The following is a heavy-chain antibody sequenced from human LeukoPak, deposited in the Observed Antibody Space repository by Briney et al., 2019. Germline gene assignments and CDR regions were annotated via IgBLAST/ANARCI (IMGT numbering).Heavy chain of an antibody. V-gene: IGHV3-23*01. D-gene: IGHD6-13*01. J-gene: IGHJ4*02. CDR3: ARGPLIAAAGTW. CDR2: ISGSGDST. Sequence: PGGSLRLSCAASGFTFSSFALSWVRQAPGKGLEWVSSISGSGDSTYYMESVKGRFTISRDNSENTLYLQMNSLRADDTAVYYCARGPLIAAAGTWWGQGTLVTVSS. CDR1: GFTFSSFA.